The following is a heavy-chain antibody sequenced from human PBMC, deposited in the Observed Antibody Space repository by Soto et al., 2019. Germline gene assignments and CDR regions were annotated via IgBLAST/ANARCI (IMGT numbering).Heavy chain of an antibody. J-gene: IGHJ3*02. Sequence: ASVKVSCKASGYTFINYYMRWVRQAPGQGLEWMGIINPNGGSATYAQKFQGRVTLTRDTSTNTVNMELSSLRSEDTAVYYCAREKWLVRRNDPFDIWGQGTMVTVS. V-gene: IGHV1-46*01. CDR1: GYTFINYY. D-gene: IGHD6-19*01. CDR3: AREKWLVRRNDPFDI. CDR2: INPNGGSA.